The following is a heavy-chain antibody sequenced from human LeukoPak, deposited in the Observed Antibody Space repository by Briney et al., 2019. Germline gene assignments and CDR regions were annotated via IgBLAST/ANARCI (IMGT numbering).Heavy chain of an antibody. D-gene: IGHD1/OR15-1a*01. J-gene: IGHJ6*02. CDR2: VNRDGSET. Sequence: GGSLRLSCAASGFTLSNHWMTWVRQVPGRGPEWVANVNRDGSETYYLDSVKGRFTISKDNAKNSMYLQMNGLRAEDTALYHCARNNSMDVWGQGTTVIVSS. CDR1: GFTLSNHW. CDR3: ARNNSMDV. V-gene: IGHV3-7*03.